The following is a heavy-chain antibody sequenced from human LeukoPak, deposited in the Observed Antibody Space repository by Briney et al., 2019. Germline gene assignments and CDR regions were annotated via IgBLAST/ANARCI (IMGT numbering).Heavy chain of an antibody. CDR1: GFTFSNYW. J-gene: IGHJ4*02. D-gene: IGHD3-10*01. CDR2: IKRDGSEK. Sequence: PGGSLRLSCAASGFTFSNYWMTWVRQAPGKGLEWVATIKRDGSEKFYVDSEKGRFTISRDNTKNSLYLQMNSLRAEDTAVYYCARGLWYGVVWGQGTLVTVSS. CDR3: ARGLWYGVV. V-gene: IGHV3-7*01.